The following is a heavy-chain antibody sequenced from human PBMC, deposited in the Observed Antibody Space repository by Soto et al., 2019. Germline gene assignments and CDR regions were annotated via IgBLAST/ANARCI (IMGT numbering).Heavy chain of an antibody. Sequence: GGSLRLSCAASGFTFSSYGMHWVRQAPGKGLEWVAVISYDGSNKYYADSVKGRFTISRDNSKNTLYLQMNSLRAEDTAVYYCAKDFWSGYSGNYFDYWGQGTLVTVSS. CDR2: ISYDGSNK. V-gene: IGHV3-30*18. CDR1: GFTFSSYG. CDR3: AKDFWSGYSGNYFDY. J-gene: IGHJ4*02. D-gene: IGHD3-3*01.